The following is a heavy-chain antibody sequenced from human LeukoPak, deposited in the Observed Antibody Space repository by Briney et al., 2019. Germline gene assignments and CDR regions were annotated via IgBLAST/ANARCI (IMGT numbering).Heavy chain of an antibody. V-gene: IGHV4-61*01. CDR1: GGSFSSGSYY. CDR2: IHYSGST. J-gene: IGHJ4*02. D-gene: IGHD4-17*01. CDR3: ARNLDDYGDYGYRN. Sequence: SETLSLTCTVSGGSFSSGSYYWSWIRQPPGKGLEWIGYIHYSGSTNYNPSLKSRVTISVDTSKNQFSLKLSSVTAADTAVYYCARNLDDYGDYGYRNWGQGTLVTVSS.